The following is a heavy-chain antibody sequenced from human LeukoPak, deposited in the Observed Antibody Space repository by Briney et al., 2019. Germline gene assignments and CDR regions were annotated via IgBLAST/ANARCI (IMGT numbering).Heavy chain of an antibody. Sequence: PGGSLRLSCAASGFXFSSYEMNWVRQAPGKGLEWVSYISSSGSTIYYADSVKGRFTISRDNAKNSLYLQMNSLRAEDTSIYYCARGSWLVPPTDYWGQGTLVTVSS. D-gene: IGHD6-19*01. CDR3: ARGSWLVPPTDY. CDR1: GFXFSSYE. V-gene: IGHV3-48*03. J-gene: IGHJ4*02. CDR2: ISSSGSTI.